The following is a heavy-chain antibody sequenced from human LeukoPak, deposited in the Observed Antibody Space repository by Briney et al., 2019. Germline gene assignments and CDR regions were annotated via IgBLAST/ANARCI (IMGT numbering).Heavy chain of an antibody. J-gene: IGHJ6*03. CDR2: THTSGST. Sequence: SETLSLTCTVSGGSISSYYWTWIRQPAGKGLEWIGRTHTSGSTNYNPSLKSRVTMSVDTSKNQFSLKLTSVTAADTAVYYCARTTEAHSWQTRYYSYYMDVWGKGTTVTVSS. D-gene: IGHD6-13*01. CDR1: GGSISSYY. V-gene: IGHV4-4*07. CDR3: ARTTEAHSWQTRYYSYYMDV.